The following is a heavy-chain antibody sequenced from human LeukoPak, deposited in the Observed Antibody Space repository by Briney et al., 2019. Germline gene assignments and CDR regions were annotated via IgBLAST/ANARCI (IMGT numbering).Heavy chain of an antibody. CDR2: IRYGGSNK. CDR1: GFTFSSYG. J-gene: IGHJ4*02. D-gene: IGHD2-2*01. CDR3: AKSPISADLGHCSSTSCYPEDY. V-gene: IGHV3-30*02. Sequence: GGSLRLSCAASGFTFSSYGMHWVRQAPGKGLEWVAFIRYGGSNKYYADSVKGRFTISRDNSKNTLYLQMNSLRAEDTAVYYCAKSPISADLGHCSSTSCYPEDYWGQGTLVTVSS.